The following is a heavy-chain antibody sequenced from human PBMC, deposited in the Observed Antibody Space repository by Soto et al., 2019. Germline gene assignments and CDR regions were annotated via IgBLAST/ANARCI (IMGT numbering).Heavy chain of an antibody. J-gene: IGHJ4*02. V-gene: IGHV4-59*01. CDR1: GGSISSYY. CDR3: ARRWGGTVDC. Sequence: QVQLQESGPGLVKPSETLSLTCTVSGGSISSYYWSWIRQPPGKGLEWIGYIYYSGSTNYNPSLKTRVTISVDTSTNHFSLKLSSVTAADAAVDYCARRWGGTVDCWGQGTLVTVAS. CDR2: IYYSGST. D-gene: IGHD3-16*01.